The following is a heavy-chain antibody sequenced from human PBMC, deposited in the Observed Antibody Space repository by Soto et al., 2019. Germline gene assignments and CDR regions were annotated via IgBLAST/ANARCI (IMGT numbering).Heavy chain of an antibody. CDR1: GFTFSSYS. D-gene: IGHD6-19*01. V-gene: IGHV3-21*01. J-gene: IGHJ6*02. CDR2: ISSSSSYV. CDR3: AREALEWGSSGRLDYYYGMDV. Sequence: PGGSLRLSCAASGFTFSSYSMNWVRQAPGKGLEWVSSISSSSSYVYYADSVKGRFTISRDNAKNSLYLQMNSLRAEDTAVYYCAREALEWGSSGRLDYYYGMDVCGQGTTVTVSS.